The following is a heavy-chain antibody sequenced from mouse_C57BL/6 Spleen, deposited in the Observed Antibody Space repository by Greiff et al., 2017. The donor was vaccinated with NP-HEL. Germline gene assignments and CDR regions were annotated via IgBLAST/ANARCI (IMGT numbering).Heavy chain of an antibody. J-gene: IGHJ3*01. Sequence: QVQLQQPGAELVKPGASVKLSCKASGYTFTSYWMQWVKQRPGQGLEWIGEIDPSDSYTNYNQKFKGKATLTVDTSSSTAYMQLSSLTSEDSAVYYCARGGGSWFAYWCQGTLVTVSA. CDR3: ARGGGSWFAY. CDR1: GYTFTSYW. CDR2: IDPSDSYT. V-gene: IGHV1-50*01.